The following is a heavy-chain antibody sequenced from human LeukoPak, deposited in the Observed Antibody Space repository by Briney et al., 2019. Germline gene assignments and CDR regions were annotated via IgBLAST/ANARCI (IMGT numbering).Heavy chain of an antibody. D-gene: IGHD3-10*01. J-gene: IGHJ4*02. V-gene: IGHV3-30-3*01. Sequence: GGSLRLSCAASGFTFSSYAMHWVRQAPGKGLEWVAVISYDGSNKYYADSVKGRFTISRDNSKNTLYLQMNSLRAEDTAVYYCASSYGSGSSFDYWGQGTLVTVSS. CDR3: ASSYGSGSSFDY. CDR2: ISYDGSNK. CDR1: GFTFSSYA.